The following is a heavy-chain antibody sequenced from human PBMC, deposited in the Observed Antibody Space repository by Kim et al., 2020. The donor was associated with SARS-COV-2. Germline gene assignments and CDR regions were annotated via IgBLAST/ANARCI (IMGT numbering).Heavy chain of an antibody. CDR1: GGSFSGYY. D-gene: IGHD4-4*01. CDR2: INHSGST. V-gene: IGHV4-34*01. CDR3: ARGRGVQYPYYYYYMDV. J-gene: IGHJ6*03. Sequence: SETLSLTCAVYGGSFSGYYWSWIRQPPGKGLEWIGEINHSGSTNYNPSLKSRVTISVDTSKNQFSLKLSSVTAADTAVYYCARGRGVQYPYYYYYMDVWG.